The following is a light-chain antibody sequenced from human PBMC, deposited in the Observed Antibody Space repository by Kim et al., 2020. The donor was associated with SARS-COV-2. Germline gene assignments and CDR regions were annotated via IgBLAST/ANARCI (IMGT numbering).Light chain of an antibody. CDR2: NDN. CDR3: QVWESSSDHRGV. CDR1: NIGSRS. Sequence: PGKTATITCGGNNIGSRSVNWYQRKAGQAPVLVIRNDNDRHSGIPERFSGSNSGNTATLTISRVEAGDEADYYCQVWESSSDHRGVFGGGTQLTVL. J-gene: IGLJ2*01. V-gene: IGLV3-21*01.